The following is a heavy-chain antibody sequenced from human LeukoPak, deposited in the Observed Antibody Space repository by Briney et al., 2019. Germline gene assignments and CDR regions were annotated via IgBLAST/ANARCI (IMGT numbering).Heavy chain of an antibody. J-gene: IGHJ4*02. Sequence: ASVKVSCKASGYSFTSFGISWVRQAPGQGPEWMGWISGYNANTNYAQKFQGRVTMTTDTSTSIAYMELRSLRSDDTAVYYCARGNRQIYSGSYWTEFDYWGQGALVTVS. D-gene: IGHD1-26*01. CDR2: ISGYNANT. CDR1: GYSFTSFG. CDR3: ARGNRQIYSGSYWTEFDY. V-gene: IGHV1-18*01.